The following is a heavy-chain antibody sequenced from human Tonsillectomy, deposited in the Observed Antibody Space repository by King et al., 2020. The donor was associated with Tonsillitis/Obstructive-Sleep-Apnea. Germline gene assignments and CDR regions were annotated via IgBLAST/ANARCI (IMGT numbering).Heavy chain of an antibody. CDR3: ARDALVPATIYYYYYMDV. D-gene: IGHD2-2*01. CDR2: ISYDGSNK. Sequence: VQLVESGGGVVQPGRSLRLSCAASGFTFSSYAMHWVRQAPGKGLEWVAVISYDGSNKYYADSVKGRFTISRDNSKNTLYLQMNSLRAEDTAVYYCARDALVPATIYYYYYMDVRGKGTTVTVSS. V-gene: IGHV3-30*04. CDR1: GFTFSSYA. J-gene: IGHJ6*03.